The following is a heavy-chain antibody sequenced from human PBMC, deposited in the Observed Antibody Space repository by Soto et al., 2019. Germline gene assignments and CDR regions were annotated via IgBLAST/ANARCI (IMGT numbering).Heavy chain of an antibody. J-gene: IGHJ4*01. CDR1: GGTFSSHG. D-gene: IGHD2-15*01. V-gene: IGHV1-69*12. Sequence: QVQLVQSGAEVKKPGSSVKVSCKASGGTFSSHGFNWVRQAPGQGLEWIGGSIPLFGITNHTQKFQDRITITADASRTRVYIALRDLGSDATAVYLWVSDRGYDRVNWGHGPLVTVSP. CDR3: VSDRGYDRVN. CDR2: SIPLFGIT.